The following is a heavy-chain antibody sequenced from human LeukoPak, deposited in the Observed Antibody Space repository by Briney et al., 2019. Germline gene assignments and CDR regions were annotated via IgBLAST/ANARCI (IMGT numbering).Heavy chain of an antibody. CDR1: GDSISSSTYY. V-gene: IGHV4-39*01. CDR2: YSGST. Sequence: SSETLSLTCTVSGDSISSSTYYWARIRQPPGKGLEYIGSYSGSTYYNPSLKSRVTISVDTSKKQFSLKLSSVTAADTAVYYCARSSYGAGSKPYWVDCWGQGTLVTVSS. CDR3: ARSSYGAGSKPYWVDC. J-gene: IGHJ4*02. D-gene: IGHD3-10*01.